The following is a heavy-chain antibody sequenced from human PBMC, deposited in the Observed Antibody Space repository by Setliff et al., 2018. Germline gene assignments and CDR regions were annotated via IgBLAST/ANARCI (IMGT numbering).Heavy chain of an antibody. J-gene: IGHJ4*02. V-gene: IGHV1-18*01. Sequence: ASVKVSCKTSGFSFTTFGFSWVRQAPGQGLEWMGWIGPYSGETNYAQKFQDRLSVTADTSSKTTYMELRSLTSDDTAVYFCTRSRAPRVVLAADFDFWGQGTLVTVPQ. CDR2: IGPYSGET. D-gene: IGHD3-16*01. CDR3: TRSRAPRVVLAADFDF. CDR1: GFSFTTFG.